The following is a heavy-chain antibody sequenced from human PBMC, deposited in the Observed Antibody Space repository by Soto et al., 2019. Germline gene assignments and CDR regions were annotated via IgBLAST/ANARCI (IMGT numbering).Heavy chain of an antibody. J-gene: IGHJ6*03. CDR1: GYTFTSYY. V-gene: IGHV1-46*01. CDR2: INPSSGST. Sequence: ASVKVSCKASGYTFTSYYMHWVRQAPGQGLEWMGIINPSSGSTSYAQKFQGRVTMTRNTSISTAYMELSSLRSEDTAVYYCARVGSSSPHYYYYYMDVWGKGTTVTVSS. D-gene: IGHD6-6*01. CDR3: ARVGSSSPHYYYYYMDV.